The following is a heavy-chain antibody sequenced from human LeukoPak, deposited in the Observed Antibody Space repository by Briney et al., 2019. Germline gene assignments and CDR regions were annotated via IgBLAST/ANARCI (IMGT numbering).Heavy chain of an antibody. J-gene: IGHJ4*02. CDR2: ISSSSSYI. Sequence: GGSLRLSCAASGFTFSSYSMNWVRQAPGKGLEWVSSISSSSSYIYYADSVKGRFTISRDNAKNSLYLQMNSLRAEDTAVYYCATDRWELRGEADYWGQGTLVTVSS. CDR1: GFTFSSYS. CDR3: ATDRWELRGEADY. D-gene: IGHD1-26*01. V-gene: IGHV3-21*01.